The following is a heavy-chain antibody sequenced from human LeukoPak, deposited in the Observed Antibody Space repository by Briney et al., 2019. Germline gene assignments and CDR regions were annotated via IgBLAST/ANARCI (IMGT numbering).Heavy chain of an antibody. CDR3: ARDSGVDYDSSGYRPYFDY. CDR2: INPNSGGT. CDR1: GYTFTGYY. J-gene: IGHJ4*02. D-gene: IGHD3-22*01. V-gene: IGHV1-2*02. Sequence: ASVKVSCKASGYTFTGYYMHWVRQAPGQGLEWMGWINPNSGGTNYAQKFQGRVTMTRDTSFSTAYMELSRLRSDDTAVYYCARDSGVDYDSSGYRPYFDYWGQGTLVTVSS.